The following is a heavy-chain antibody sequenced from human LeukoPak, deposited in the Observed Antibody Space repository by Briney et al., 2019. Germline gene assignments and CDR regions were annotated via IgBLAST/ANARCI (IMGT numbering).Heavy chain of an antibody. CDR3: ARRGYGVRVPYDAFDI. Sequence: PSETLSLTCTVSGGSISSYYWSWIRQPPGKGLEWIGYIYYSGSTNYNPSLKSRVTISVDTSKNQFSLKLSSVTAADTAVYYCARRGYGVRVPYDAFDIWGQGTMVTVSS. CDR1: GGSISSYY. J-gene: IGHJ3*02. V-gene: IGHV4-59*01. D-gene: IGHD3-10*01. CDR2: IYYSGST.